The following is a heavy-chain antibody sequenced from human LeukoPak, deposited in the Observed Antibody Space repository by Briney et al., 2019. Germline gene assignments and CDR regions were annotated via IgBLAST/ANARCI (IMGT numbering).Heavy chain of an antibody. CDR1: GRSISSYY. V-gene: IGHV4-4*07. J-gene: IGHJ3*02. CDR2: IYTSGST. Sequence: AETVSLICTVCGRSISSYYWSWIRQPAGKGREGLVRIYTSGSTNYHTSLKHRVTMSVDTSKNQFSLKESSVTAGDTALYYCARIPSILDAFDIWGQGTMVTVSS. D-gene: IGHD6-6*01. CDR3: ARIPSILDAFDI.